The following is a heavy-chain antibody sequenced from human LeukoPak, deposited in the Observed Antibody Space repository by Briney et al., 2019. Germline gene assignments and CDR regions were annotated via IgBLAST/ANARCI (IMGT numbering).Heavy chain of an antibody. V-gene: IGHV4-34*01. D-gene: IGHD6-19*01. CDR2: INHSGST. CDR3: ARGSSGWSD. CDR1: GGSFSGYY. Sequence: SETLSLTCAVYGGSFSGYYWSWIRQPPGKGLELIGEINHSGSTNYNPSLKSRVTISVDTSKNQFSLKLSSVTAADTAVYYCARGSSGWSDWGQGTLVTVSS. J-gene: IGHJ4*02.